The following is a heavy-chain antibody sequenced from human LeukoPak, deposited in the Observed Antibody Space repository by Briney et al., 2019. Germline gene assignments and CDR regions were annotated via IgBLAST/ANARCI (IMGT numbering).Heavy chain of an antibody. Sequence: SETLSLTCPVSGGSISSSSYYWGWIRQPPGTGLERIGSIYHSGSTYYNPSLKSRVTISVDTSKNQFSLKLSSVTAADTAVYYCARKTIFGVVIAPSFDYWGQGTLVTVSS. V-gene: IGHV4-39*07. CDR3: ARKTIFGVVIAPSFDY. CDR1: GGSISSSSYY. J-gene: IGHJ4*02. D-gene: IGHD3-3*01. CDR2: IYHSGST.